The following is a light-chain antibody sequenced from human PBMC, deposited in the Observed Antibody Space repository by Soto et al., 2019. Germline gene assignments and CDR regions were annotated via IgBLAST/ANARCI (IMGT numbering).Light chain of an antibody. CDR2: EVA. CDR3: SSNTSSSTHDVL. CDR1: SSDVGGYNY. J-gene: IGLJ2*01. Sequence: QSALTQPASVSGSPGQSITISCTGTSSDVGGYNYVSWYQQHPGKAPKLMIYEVANRPSGVSNRFSRSKSGNTASLTISGLQAEDEADYYCSSNTSSSTHDVLFGGGTKVTVL. V-gene: IGLV2-14*01.